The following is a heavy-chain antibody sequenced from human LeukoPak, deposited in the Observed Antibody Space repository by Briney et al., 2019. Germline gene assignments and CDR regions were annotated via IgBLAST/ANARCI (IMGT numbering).Heavy chain of an antibody. D-gene: IGHD6-13*01. CDR3: ARGPPPYSSSWYQLY. CDR1: GYTFTGYY. J-gene: IGHJ4*02. Sequence: GASVKVSCKASGYTFTGYYMHWVRQAPGQGLEWMGWINPNGGGTNYAQKFQGRVTMTRDTSISTAYMELSRLRSDDTAVYYCARGPPPYSSSWYQLYWGQGTLVTVSS. V-gene: IGHV1-2*02. CDR2: INPNGGGT.